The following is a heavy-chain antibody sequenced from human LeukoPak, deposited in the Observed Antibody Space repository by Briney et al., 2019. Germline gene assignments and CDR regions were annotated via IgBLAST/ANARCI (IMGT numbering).Heavy chain of an antibody. CDR3: ARFQPYSSGWYIVY. CDR1: GFTFSSYS. D-gene: IGHD6-19*01. J-gene: IGHJ4*02. Sequence: TGGSLRLSCAASGFTFSSYSMNWVRQAPGKGLEWVSYISSGSSYIYYADPVKGRFTISRDTTKKSLFLQMSSLRAEDTAVYYWARFQPYSSGWYIVYWGEGTLVTASS. CDR2: ISSGSSYI. V-gene: IGHV3-21*01.